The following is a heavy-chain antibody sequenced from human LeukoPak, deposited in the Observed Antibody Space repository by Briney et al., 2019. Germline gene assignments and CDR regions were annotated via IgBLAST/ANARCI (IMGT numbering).Heavy chain of an antibody. Sequence: PSETLSLTCTVSGGSISSSSYYWGWIRQPPGKGLEWIGSIYYSGSTYYNPSLKSRVTISVDKSKNQFSLKLSSVTAADTAVYYCANLLGVVPAAMQYYYYYYMDVWGKGTTVTVSS. CDR2: IYYSGST. CDR1: GGSISSSSYY. D-gene: IGHD2-2*01. CDR3: ANLLGVVPAAMQYYYYYYMDV. J-gene: IGHJ6*03. V-gene: IGHV4-39*01.